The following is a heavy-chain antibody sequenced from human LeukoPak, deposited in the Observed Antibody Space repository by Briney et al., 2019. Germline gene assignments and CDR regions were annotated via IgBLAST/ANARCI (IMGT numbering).Heavy chain of an antibody. Sequence: ASVKVSCKASGYTFTSYYMHWVRQAPGQGLEWMGIINPSGGSTSYAQKFQGRVTMTRDTSTSTVYMELSSLRSEDTAVYYCARAGAYCSSTSCLFDYWGQGTLVTVSS. V-gene: IGHV1-46*01. J-gene: IGHJ4*02. CDR3: ARAGAYCSSTSCLFDY. CDR1: GYTFTSYY. D-gene: IGHD2-2*01. CDR2: INPSGGST.